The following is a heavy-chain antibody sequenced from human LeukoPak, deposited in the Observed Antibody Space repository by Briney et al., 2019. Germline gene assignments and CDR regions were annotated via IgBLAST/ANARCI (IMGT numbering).Heavy chain of an antibody. J-gene: IGHJ4*02. CDR2: ISVSGENT. D-gene: IGHD3-10*01. V-gene: IGHV3-23*01. CDR3: AKYGSGTYYNGLH. CDR1: GFTFSSYA. Sequence: QPGGSLRLSCAASGFTFSSYAMTWVRQAPGKGLQWVSTISVSGENTYYADSVKGRFTISRDISKSTLYLQMNSLRDEDTALYYCAKYGSGTYYNGLHWGQGTLVTVSS.